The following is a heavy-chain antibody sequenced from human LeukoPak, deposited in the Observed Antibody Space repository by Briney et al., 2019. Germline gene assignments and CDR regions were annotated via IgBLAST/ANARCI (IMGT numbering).Heavy chain of an antibody. Sequence: TSETLSLTCAVYGGSFSGYYWSWIRQPPGKGLEWIGEINHSGSTNYNPSLKSRVTISVDTSKNQFSLKLRSVTAADTAVYYCARRARPEYYYGSGSSHFDYWGQGTLVTVSS. CDR2: INHSGST. J-gene: IGHJ4*02. CDR1: GGSFSGYY. V-gene: IGHV4-34*01. D-gene: IGHD3-10*01. CDR3: ARRARPEYYYGSGSSHFDY.